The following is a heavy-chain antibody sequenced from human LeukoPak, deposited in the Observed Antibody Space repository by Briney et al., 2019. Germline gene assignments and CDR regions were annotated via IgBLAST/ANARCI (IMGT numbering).Heavy chain of an antibody. J-gene: IGHJ4*02. CDR2: IRYDGSNK. CDR3: AKDSGLERPLYYFDY. CDR1: GFTFSSYG. V-gene: IGHV3-30*02. D-gene: IGHD1-1*01. Sequence: GRSLRLSCAASGFTFSSYGMHWVRQAPGKGLEWVAFIRYDGSNKYYADSVKGRFTISRDNSKNTLYLQMNSLRAEDTAVYYCAKDSGLERPLYYFDYWGQGTLVTVSS.